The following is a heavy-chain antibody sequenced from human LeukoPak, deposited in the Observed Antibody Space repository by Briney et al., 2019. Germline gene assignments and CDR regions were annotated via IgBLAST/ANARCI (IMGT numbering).Heavy chain of an antibody. CDR2: IYYSGST. CDR3: ARRPFGGVIGAFDY. V-gene: IGHV4-31*03. CDR1: GDSISSGGYY. J-gene: IGHJ4*02. D-gene: IGHD3-16*02. Sequence: SETLSLTCTVSGDSISSGGYYWSWIRQHPGKGLEWIGYIYYSGSTYYNPSLKSRVTISVDTSKNQFSLKLSSVTAADTAVYYCARRPFGGVIGAFDYWGQGTLVTVSS.